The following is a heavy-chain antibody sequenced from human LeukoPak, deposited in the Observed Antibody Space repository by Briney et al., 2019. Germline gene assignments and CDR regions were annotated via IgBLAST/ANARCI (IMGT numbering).Heavy chain of an antibody. CDR2: ISSSSTYI. V-gene: IGHV3-21*01. CDR3: ARDRDTTMIRPGFDY. J-gene: IGHJ4*02. Sequence: GGSLRLSCAASGFTFSSYAMNWVRQAPGKGLEWVSSISSSSTYIYYPDSVKGRFTISRDNAKNSLFLQMNSLRAEDTAVYYCARDRDTTMIRPGFDYWGQGILVTVSS. D-gene: IGHD5-18*01. CDR1: GFTFSSYA.